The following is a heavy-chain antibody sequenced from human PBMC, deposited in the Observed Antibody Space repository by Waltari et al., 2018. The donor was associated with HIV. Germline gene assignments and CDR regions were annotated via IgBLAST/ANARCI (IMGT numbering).Heavy chain of an antibody. J-gene: IGHJ3*01. CDR1: GYRSSSYR. V-gene: IGHV5-51*01. Sequence: EELLVQPGAEVKTPGASLKISCQASGYRSSSYRIAWVRQTPGKGLEWMGIIYAHDSDTTYGPSFEGQITSSADMSTSTVYRHWSSLKASDNGMYYCVRPSRGSSGRLIYAFDLWGQGTMVTVSS. CDR2: IYAHDSDT. CDR3: VRPSRGSSGRLIYAFDL. D-gene: IGHD6-19*01.